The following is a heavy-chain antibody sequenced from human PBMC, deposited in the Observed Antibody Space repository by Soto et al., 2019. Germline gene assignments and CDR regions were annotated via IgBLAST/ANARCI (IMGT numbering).Heavy chain of an antibody. V-gene: IGHV3-21*01. J-gene: IGHJ2*01. Sequence: EVQVVESGGGLVKPGGSLRLSCAASGLTFNSFSLNWVRQAPGKGLEWVSSISGSSSHIYYGDSVKGRFTISRDNAKKSLYLQMNSLRAEDTAVYYCARDTAWYFDLWGRGTLVTVSS. CDR3: ARDTAWYFDL. D-gene: IGHD2-21*02. CDR1: GLTFNSFS. CDR2: ISGSSSHI.